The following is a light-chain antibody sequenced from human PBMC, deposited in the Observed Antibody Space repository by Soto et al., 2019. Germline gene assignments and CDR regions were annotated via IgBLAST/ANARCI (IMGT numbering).Light chain of an antibody. CDR2: EVT. CDR1: SSDVGGYNY. CDR3: RAYASSNNFYFV. J-gene: IGLJ3*02. V-gene: IGLV2-8*01. Sequence: QSALTQPPSASGSPGQSVTISCTGTSSDVGGYNYVSWYQQYPGRAPKLMIYEVTKRPSGVPDRFSGSKSGNTASLTVSGLPAEDEADYYCRAYASSNNFYFVFGGGTQLTVL.